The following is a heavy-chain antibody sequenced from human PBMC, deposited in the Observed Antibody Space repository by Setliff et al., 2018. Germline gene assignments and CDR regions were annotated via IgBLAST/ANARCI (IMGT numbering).Heavy chain of an antibody. Sequence: PGGSLRLSCVVSGFSFSRHWMSWVRQAPGKGLEWVADIKQDGSTKYYLDSVKGRLTISRDNAKRSLYLQMNGLRADDTGVYYCVRDDADNYDAFDNWGQGTLVTVSS. D-gene: IGHD3-22*01. V-gene: IGHV3-7*01. CDR2: IKQDGSTK. J-gene: IGHJ3*02. CDR3: VRDDADNYDAFDN. CDR1: GFSFSRHW.